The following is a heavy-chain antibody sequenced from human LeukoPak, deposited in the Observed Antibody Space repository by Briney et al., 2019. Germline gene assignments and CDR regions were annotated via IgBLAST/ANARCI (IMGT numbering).Heavy chain of an antibody. CDR1: GGSISSYY. J-gene: IGHJ5*02. V-gene: IGHV4-4*07. CDR2: IYTSGST. CDR3: ARETYYYDSSGYYP. D-gene: IGHD3-22*01. Sequence: KPSETLSLTCTVSGGSISSYYWSWIRQPAGKGLEWIGRIYTSGSTNYNPPLKSRVTISVDTSKNQFSLKLSSVTAADTAVYYCARETYYYDSSGYYPWGQGTLVTVSS.